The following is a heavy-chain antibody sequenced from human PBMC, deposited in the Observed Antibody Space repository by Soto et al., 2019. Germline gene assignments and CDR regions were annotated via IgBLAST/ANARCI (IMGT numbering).Heavy chain of an antibody. CDR3: AKGPIPDYIWGSYRYAEQYYFDY. D-gene: IGHD3-16*02. J-gene: IGHJ4*02. Sequence: EVQLLESGGGLVQPGGSLRLSCAASGFTFSSYAMSWVRQAPGKGLEWVSAISGSGGSTYYADSVKGRFTISRDNSKNTLYLQMNSLRAEDTAVYYCAKGPIPDYIWGSYRYAEQYYFDYWGQGTLVTVSS. CDR2: ISGSGGST. V-gene: IGHV3-23*01. CDR1: GFTFSSYA.